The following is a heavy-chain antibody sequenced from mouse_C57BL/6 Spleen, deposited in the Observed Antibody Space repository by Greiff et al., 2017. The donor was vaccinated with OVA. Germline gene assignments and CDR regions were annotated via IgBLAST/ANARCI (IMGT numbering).Heavy chain of an antibody. CDR2: ISYDGSN. J-gene: IGHJ4*01. D-gene: IGHD2-14*01. V-gene: IGHV3-6*01. CDR1: GYSITSGYY. CDR3: AREGTGVYAMDY. Sequence: EVHLVESGPGLVKPSQSLSLTCSVTGYSITSGYYWNWIRQFPGNKLEWMGYISYDGSNNYNPSLKNRISITRDTSKNQFFLKLNSVTTEDTATYYCAREGTGVYAMDYWGQGTSVTVSS.